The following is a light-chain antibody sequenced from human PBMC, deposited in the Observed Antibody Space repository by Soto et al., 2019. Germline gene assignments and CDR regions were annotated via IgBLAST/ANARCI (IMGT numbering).Light chain of an antibody. CDR2: GAS. CDR1: KSVSSN. J-gene: IGKJ1*01. CDR3: QQYNNWPPWT. Sequence: EIVMTQSPATLSVSPGERATLSCRASKSVSSNLAWYQQKPGQAPRLLIHGASTRATGIPARFSGSGSGTEFTLTVSSLQSEDFAVYYCQQYNNWPPWTFGQGTKVESK. V-gene: IGKV3-15*01.